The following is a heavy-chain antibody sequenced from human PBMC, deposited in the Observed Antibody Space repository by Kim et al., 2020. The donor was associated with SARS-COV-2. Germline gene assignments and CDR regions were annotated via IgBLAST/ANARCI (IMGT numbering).Heavy chain of an antibody. CDR2: ISYDGSNK. D-gene: IGHD3-10*01. Sequence: GGSLRLSCAASGFTFSSYAMHWVRQAPGKGLEWVAVISYDGSNKYYADSVKGRFTISRDNSKNTLYLQMNSLRAEDTAVYYCARGFYSWFWEGGCYFDY. V-gene: IGHV3-30*04. CDR1: GFTFSSYA. J-gene: IGHJ4*03. CDR3: ARGFYSWFWEGGCYFDY.